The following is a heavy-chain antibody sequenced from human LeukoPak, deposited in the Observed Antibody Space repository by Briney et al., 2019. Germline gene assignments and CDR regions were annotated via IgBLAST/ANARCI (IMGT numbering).Heavy chain of an antibody. CDR1: GGSISSGGYY. J-gene: IGHJ4*02. D-gene: IGHD6-19*01. V-gene: IGHV4-31*03. CDR2: IYYSGST. Sequence: PSETLSLTCTVSGGSISSGGYYWSWIRQHPGKGLEWIGYIYYSGSTYYNPSLKSRVTISVDTSKNQFSLKLSSVTAADTAVYYCARGRSGWYKRGTNLIDYWGQGTLVTVSS. CDR3: ARGRSGWYKRGTNLIDY.